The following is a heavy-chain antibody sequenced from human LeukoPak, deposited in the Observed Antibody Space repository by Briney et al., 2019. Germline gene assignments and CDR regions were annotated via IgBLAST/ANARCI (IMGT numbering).Heavy chain of an antibody. J-gene: IGHJ6*04. CDR2: ISSSGSTI. D-gene: IGHD6-13*01. CDR1: GFTFSSYE. Sequence: PGGSLSLSCAASGFTFSSYEMNWVRKAPGKGLDLVSYISSSGSTIYYADSVKSRFTISRDNAKNSLYLQMDSLRAEDTAVYYCARDKQATYYYYGMDVWGKGTTVTVSS. CDR3: ARDKQATYYYYGMDV. V-gene: IGHV3-48*03.